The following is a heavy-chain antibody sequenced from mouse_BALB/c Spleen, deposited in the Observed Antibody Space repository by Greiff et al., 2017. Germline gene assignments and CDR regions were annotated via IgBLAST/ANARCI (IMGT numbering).Heavy chain of an antibody. CDR1: GFNIKDTY. V-gene: IGHV14-3*02. J-gene: IGHJ2*01. Sequence: EVKLQESGAELVKPGASVKLSCTASGFNIKDTYMHWVKQRPEQGLEWIGRIDPANGNTKYDPKFQGKATITADTSSNTAYLQLSSLTSEDTAVYYCASRYGYDRGYFDYWGQGTTLTVSS. CDR3: ASRYGYDRGYFDY. CDR2: IDPANGNT. D-gene: IGHD2-2*01.